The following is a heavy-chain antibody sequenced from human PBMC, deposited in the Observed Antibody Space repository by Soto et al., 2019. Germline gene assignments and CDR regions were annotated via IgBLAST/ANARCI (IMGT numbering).Heavy chain of an antibody. CDR3: AAELTGYSYGPGEVY. V-gene: IGHV4-30-4*01. D-gene: IGHD5-18*01. CDR1: GGSISSGDYY. CDR2: ISNSGRP. J-gene: IGHJ4*02. Sequence: AAETLSLTCTVSGGSISSGDYYLICIGQPPGNGLEWIGFISNSGRPYYNPSLKSRITMSLDTPNNQFSLDLTSATAADTAVYYCAAELTGYSYGPGEVYWGPGTLVTVSS.